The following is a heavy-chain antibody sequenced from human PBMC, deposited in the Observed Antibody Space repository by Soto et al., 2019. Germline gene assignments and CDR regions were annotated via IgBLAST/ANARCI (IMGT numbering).Heavy chain of an antibody. J-gene: IGHJ4*02. CDR2: ISGSGGST. CDR3: AKGSLSGSYYGPDY. D-gene: IGHD1-26*01. CDR1: GFTFSSYA. Sequence: EVQLLESGGGLVQPGGSLRLSCAASGFTFSSYAMSWVRQAPGKRLEWVSAISGSGGSTYYADSVKGRFTISRDNSKNTLYLQMNSLRAEDTAVYYCAKGSLSGSYYGPDYWGQGTLVTVSS. V-gene: IGHV3-23*01.